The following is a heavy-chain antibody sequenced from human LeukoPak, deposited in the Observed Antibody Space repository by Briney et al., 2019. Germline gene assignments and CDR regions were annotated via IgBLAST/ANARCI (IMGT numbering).Heavy chain of an antibody. V-gene: IGHV3-53*01. Sequence: GGSLRLSCAASGFTVSSNFMSWVRQAPGKGLEWVSVIYGGGSTYYAGSVKGRFTISRDTSKNMLHLQMNSLRAEDTAVYYCATWPGGWYGEDSWGQGTLVTVSS. CDR1: GFTVSSNF. J-gene: IGHJ4*02. CDR2: IYGGGST. CDR3: ATWPGGWYGEDS. D-gene: IGHD6-19*01.